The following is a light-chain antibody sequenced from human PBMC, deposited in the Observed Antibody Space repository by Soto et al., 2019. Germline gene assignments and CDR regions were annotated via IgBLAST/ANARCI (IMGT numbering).Light chain of an antibody. J-gene: IGLJ2*01. Sequence: QSVLTQPPSVSGAPGQRVTISCTGSSSNIGAGYDVHWYQQLPATAPKLLIYGNSNRPSGVPDRFSGSKSVTSASLAITGLQAEDEADYYCQSYDSSLSGVVFGGGTQLTVL. CDR2: GNS. CDR1: SSNIGAGYD. CDR3: QSYDSSLSGVV. V-gene: IGLV1-40*01.